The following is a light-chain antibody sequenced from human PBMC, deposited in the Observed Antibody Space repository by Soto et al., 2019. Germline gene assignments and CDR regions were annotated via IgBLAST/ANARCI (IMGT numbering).Light chain of an antibody. J-gene: IGKJ1*01. Sequence: EIVWTQSPGSLSLSPGERATLSCRASQSVDNTFFAGYQKKHGQAPRLLLYGVSKSATGITGRFRGSGSGTDFTLTISRLEPEELAVYYCQQYMSSVTFGQGTRVEIK. V-gene: IGKV3-20*01. CDR1: QSVDNTF. CDR3: QQYMSSVT. CDR2: GVS.